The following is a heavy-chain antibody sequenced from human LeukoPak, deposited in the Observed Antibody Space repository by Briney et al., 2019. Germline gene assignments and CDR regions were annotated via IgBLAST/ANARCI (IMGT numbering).Heavy chain of an antibody. Sequence: GGSLRLSCAASGFTFSSYGMHWVRQAPGKGLEWVAVIWYDGSNKYYADSVKGRFTISRDNSKNTLYLQMNSLRAEDTAVYYCARDLAQYYYYYYGMDVWGQGTTVTVSS. CDR2: IWYDGSNK. J-gene: IGHJ6*02. CDR1: GFTFSSYG. CDR3: ARDLAQYYYYYYGMDV. V-gene: IGHV3-33*08.